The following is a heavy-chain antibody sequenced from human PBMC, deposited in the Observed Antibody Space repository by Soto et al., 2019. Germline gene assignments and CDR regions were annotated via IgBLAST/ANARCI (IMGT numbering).Heavy chain of an antibody. J-gene: IGHJ6*02. V-gene: IGHV4-59*08. CDR3: ARHNNSPSSWPSYSVGDYRYLLAF. CDR2: IYYSGST. CDR1: GGSISGYY. D-gene: IGHD6-13*01. Sequence: ASETLSLTCTVSGGSISGYYWSWIRQPPGKGLEWIGYIYYSGSTNYNPSLKSRVTISVDTSKNQFSLMLISVTAADTAVYYCARHNNSPSSWPSYSVGDYRYLLAFRAQGTSVPVSS.